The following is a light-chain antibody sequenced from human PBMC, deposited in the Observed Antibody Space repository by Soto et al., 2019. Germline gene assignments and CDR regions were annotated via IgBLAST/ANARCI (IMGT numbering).Light chain of an antibody. Sequence: DVQLTQSPSFLSASVGDRVTITCRASQGITNYLAWYQQKPGKAPKPLTYTASTLQSGVPSRFSGSGAGAEFTLTITGLQPEDFATYFCQQFHTYPWTFGQGTKVEIK. V-gene: IGKV1-9*01. CDR1: QGITNY. CDR2: TAS. CDR3: QQFHTYPWT. J-gene: IGKJ1*01.